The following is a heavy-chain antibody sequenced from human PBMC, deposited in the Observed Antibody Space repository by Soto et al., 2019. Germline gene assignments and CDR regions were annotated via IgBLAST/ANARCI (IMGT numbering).Heavy chain of an antibody. CDR3: AGDRGSGSYEGVNYGMDV. V-gene: IGHV4-34*01. Sequence: SETLSLTCAVYGGSFSGYSWSWIRQSPGKGLVWIGEISQSGSINFNPSLKSRVTMSVDTSKSQFSLQLSSVTAADTAVYYCAGDRGSGSYEGVNYGMDVWGQGSTVTAAS. CDR2: ISQSGSI. CDR1: GGSFSGYS. J-gene: IGHJ6*02. D-gene: IGHD3-10*01.